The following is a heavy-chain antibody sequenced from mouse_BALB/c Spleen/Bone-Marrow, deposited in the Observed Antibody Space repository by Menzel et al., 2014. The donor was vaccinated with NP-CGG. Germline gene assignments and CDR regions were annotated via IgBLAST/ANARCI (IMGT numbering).Heavy chain of an antibody. V-gene: IGHV3-2*02. Sequence: EVKLMESGPGLVKPSQSLSLTCTVTGYSITSDYACNWIRQFPGDKLEWMGYISYSGATTYNPSLKSRISITRDTSKNQFFLQLNSVTTEDTATYYCARGSYYFDYWGQGTTLTVSS. J-gene: IGHJ2*01. D-gene: IGHD3-1*01. CDR1: GYSITSDYA. CDR3: ARGSYYFDY. CDR2: ISYSGAT.